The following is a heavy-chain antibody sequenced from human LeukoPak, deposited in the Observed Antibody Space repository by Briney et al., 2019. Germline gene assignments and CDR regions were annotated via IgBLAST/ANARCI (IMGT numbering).Heavy chain of an antibody. CDR2: ISSKGGST. D-gene: IGHD3-3*01. V-gene: IGHV3-64*01. CDR1: GFTFSSYA. CDR3: ARGTRNDFWSGYGSWGYYYYYGMDV. J-gene: IGHJ6*02. Sequence: QPGGSLRLSCAASGFTFSSYAMHWVRQAPGKGLEYVSAISSKGGSTYHANSVKGRFTISRDNSKNTLYLQMGSLRAEDMAVYYCARGTRNDFWSGYGSWGYYYYYGMDVWGQGTTVTVSS.